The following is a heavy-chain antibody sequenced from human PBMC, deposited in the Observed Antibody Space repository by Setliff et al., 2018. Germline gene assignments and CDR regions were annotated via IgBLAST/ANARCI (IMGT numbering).Heavy chain of an antibody. V-gene: IGHV1-18*01. Sequence: ASVKVSCKTSGYPFTNYGLSWVRQAPGQGLEWMGWISGHNGDTKLAQNFQGRVTVTTDTFTNTGYMELRSLRSDDTAIYYCARSIVPLNWGQGTLVTV. CDR3: ARSIVPLN. CDR1: GYPFTNYG. D-gene: IGHD1-26*01. CDR2: ISGHNGDT. J-gene: IGHJ4*02.